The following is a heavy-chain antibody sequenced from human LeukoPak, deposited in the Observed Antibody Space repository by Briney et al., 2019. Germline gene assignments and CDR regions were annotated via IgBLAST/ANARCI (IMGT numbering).Heavy chain of an antibody. D-gene: IGHD6-19*01. J-gene: IGHJ4*02. CDR3: AKDSSGWYRSLFY. Sequence: GGCLRLSCAASGFTFSSYWMSWVRQAPGKGLEWVANIKQDGSEKYYVDSVKGRYTISRDNAKNSLYLQMNSLRAEDTALYYCAKDSSGWYRSLFYWGQGTLVTISS. CDR2: IKQDGSEK. V-gene: IGHV3-7*03. CDR1: GFTFSSYW.